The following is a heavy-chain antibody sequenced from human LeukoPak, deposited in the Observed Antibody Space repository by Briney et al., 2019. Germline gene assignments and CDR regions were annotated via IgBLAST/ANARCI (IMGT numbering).Heavy chain of an antibody. CDR1: GYTFTGYY. D-gene: IGHD3-22*01. V-gene: IGHV1-2*02. CDR3: ARKTSMIVKGAFDI. Sequence: GESLKISCKGSGYTFTGYYMHWVRQAPGQGLEWMGWINPNSGGTNYAQKFQGRVTMTRDTSISTAYMELSRLRSDDTAVYYCARKTSMIVKGAFDIWGQGTMVTVSS. J-gene: IGHJ3*02. CDR2: INPNSGGT.